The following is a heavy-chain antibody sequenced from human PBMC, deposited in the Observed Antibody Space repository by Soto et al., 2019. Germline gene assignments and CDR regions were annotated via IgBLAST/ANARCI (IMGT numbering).Heavy chain of an antibody. CDR3: ANGHYYDRRGQASYTEY. D-gene: IGHD3-22*01. CDR1: GFTFNGYR. Sequence: GGSLRLSCGASGFTFNGYRIHWVRQAPCKGLEWVAVISYDGINEYYGDSVKGRFTISRDNSKNTVYLQMNSLRAEDTAVYYWANGHYYDRRGQASYTEYWGQGTLVTVSS. CDR2: ISYDGINE. V-gene: IGHV3-30*18. J-gene: IGHJ4*02.